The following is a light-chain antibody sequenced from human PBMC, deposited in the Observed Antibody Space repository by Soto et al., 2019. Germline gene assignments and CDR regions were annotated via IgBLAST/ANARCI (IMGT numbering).Light chain of an antibody. V-gene: IGKV3-15*01. CDR1: QSVSSN. Sequence: EIVMTQSPAILSVSPGERAALSCRASQSVSSNLAWYQQKPGQAPRLLIYGASTRATGVPARFRGSGSGTDFTLTISALQYEDFAVYYCQHYNNWPPWTFGQGTKVEIK. CDR3: QHYNNWPPWT. J-gene: IGKJ1*01. CDR2: GAS.